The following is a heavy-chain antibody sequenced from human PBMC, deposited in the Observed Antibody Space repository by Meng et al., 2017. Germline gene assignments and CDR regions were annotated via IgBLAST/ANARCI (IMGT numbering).Heavy chain of an antibody. CDR1: GYTFTGYY. Sequence: VPLVELGAEVKTPGASVSVSCKACGYTFTGYYMDWVRQAPGQGLEWMGRINPNSGGTNYAQKFQGRVTMTRDTSISTAYMELSRLRSDDTAVYYCARMNYGSGSRRLDYWGQGALVTVSS. CDR2: INPNSGGT. J-gene: IGHJ4*02. CDR3: ARMNYGSGSRRLDY. V-gene: IGHV1-2*06. D-gene: IGHD3-10*01.